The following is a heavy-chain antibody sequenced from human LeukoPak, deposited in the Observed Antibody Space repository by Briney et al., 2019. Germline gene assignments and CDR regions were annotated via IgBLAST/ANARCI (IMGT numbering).Heavy chain of an antibody. Sequence: SVKVSCKASGGTFSSYAISWVRQAPGQGLEWMGGIIPIFGTANYAQKFQGRVTITADESTSTAYMELSSLRSEDTAVYYCASHYYDSSGSGLLDYWGKGALVTASS. V-gene: IGHV1-69*13. CDR1: GGTFSSYA. CDR2: IIPIFGTA. CDR3: ASHYYDSSGSGLLDY. J-gene: IGHJ4*02. D-gene: IGHD3-22*01.